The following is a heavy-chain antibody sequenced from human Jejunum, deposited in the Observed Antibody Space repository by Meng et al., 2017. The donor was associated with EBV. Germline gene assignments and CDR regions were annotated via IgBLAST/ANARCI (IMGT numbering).Heavy chain of an antibody. CDR3: VRDGYNYIPFDY. Sequence: VQLLEVGGGLVQPGGTLGLSCAASGFTLSSYAMSWVRQAPGKGLEWVSHISGTGGSTYYADSVKGRFTASRDNSKNTLYLQMNSLRADDTAVYYCVRDGYNYIPFDYWGQGTLVTVSS. CDR2: ISGTGGST. V-gene: IGHV3-23*01. CDR1: GFTLSSYA. J-gene: IGHJ4*02. D-gene: IGHD5-24*01.